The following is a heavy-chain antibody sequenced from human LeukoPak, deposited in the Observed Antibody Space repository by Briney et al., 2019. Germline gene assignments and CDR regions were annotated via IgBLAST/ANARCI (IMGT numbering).Heavy chain of an antibody. CDR2: ISYDGSNK. D-gene: IGHD3-3*01. J-gene: IGHJ4*02. CDR1: GFTFSSYG. Sequence: PGRSLRLSCAASGFTFSSYGMHWVRQAPGKGLEWVAVISYDGSNKYYADSVKGRFTISRDNSKNTLYLQMNSLGAEDTAVYYCAKGWDFWSDKYYFDYWGQGTLVTVSS. V-gene: IGHV3-30*18. CDR3: AKGWDFWSDKYYFDY.